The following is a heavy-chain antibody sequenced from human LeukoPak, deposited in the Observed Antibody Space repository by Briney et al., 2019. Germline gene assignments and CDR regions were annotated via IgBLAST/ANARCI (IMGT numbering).Heavy chain of an antibody. CDR3: ARDGLYDTPPV. D-gene: IGHD3-9*01. J-gene: IGHJ6*04. V-gene: IGHV1-69*06. CDR1: GGTFSSYA. Sequence: VASGKCSCKASGGTFSSYAINWVRQAPGQGLEWMGGIIPIFGTANYAQKFQGRVTITADKSTSTAYMELSSLRSENTAVYYCARDGLYDTPPVWGKGTTVTVSS. CDR2: IIPIFGTA.